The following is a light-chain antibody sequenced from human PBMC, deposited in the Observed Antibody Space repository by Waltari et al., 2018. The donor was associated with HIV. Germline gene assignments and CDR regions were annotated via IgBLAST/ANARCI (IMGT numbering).Light chain of an antibody. CDR2: QDT. CDR3: QAWDNNAAV. V-gene: IGLV3-1*01. CDR1: NLGHKY. J-gene: IGLJ2*01. Sequence: SFELTQPPSVSVSPGQQANITCSGHNLGHKYVCWYLQRPGQSPMMVIYQDTERPSGIPARFSGSNSANTASLTISGTQAVDEADYYCQAWDNNAAVFGGGTRLTVL.